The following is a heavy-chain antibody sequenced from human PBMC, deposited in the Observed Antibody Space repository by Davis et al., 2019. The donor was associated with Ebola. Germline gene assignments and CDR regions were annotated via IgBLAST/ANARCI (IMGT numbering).Heavy chain of an antibody. D-gene: IGHD5-18*01. CDR1: GGSFTDYF. CDR3: ARGHSYGSMVYGMDV. Sequence: SETLSLTCAVYGGSFTDYFWSWIRQPPEKGLEWIGEISHHNGYTNYNPSLSSRVAISVDSSKNQFSLKINSVTAADTATYYCARGHSYGSMVYGMDVWGQGTTVTVSS. V-gene: IGHV4-34*01. J-gene: IGHJ6*02. CDR2: ISHHNGYT.